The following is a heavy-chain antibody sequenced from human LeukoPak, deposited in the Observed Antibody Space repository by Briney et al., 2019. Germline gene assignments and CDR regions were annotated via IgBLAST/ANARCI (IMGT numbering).Heavy chain of an antibody. CDR3: ATYYYDSSGYSYYYGMDV. J-gene: IGHJ6*02. CDR1: GFTVSSNY. Sequence: GGSLRLSCAASGFTVSSNYMSWVRQAPGKGLEWASVIYSGGSTYYADSVKGRFTISRDNSKNTLYLQMNSLRAEDTAVYYCATYYYDSSGYSYYYGMDVWGQGTTVTVSS. CDR2: IYSGGST. D-gene: IGHD3-22*01. V-gene: IGHV3-66*01.